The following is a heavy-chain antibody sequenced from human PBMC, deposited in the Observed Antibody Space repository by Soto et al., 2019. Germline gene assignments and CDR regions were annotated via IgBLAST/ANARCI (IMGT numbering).Heavy chain of an antibody. V-gene: IGHV1-3*01. CDR3: ARGPGGPDGPGDY. CDR1: GYTFTSYA. Sequence: QVQLVQSGAEVKKPGASVKVSCKASGYTFTSYAMHWVRQAPGQRLEWMEWINAGNGNTKYSQKFQGRVTITRDTSASTAYMELSSLRSEDTAVYYCARGPGGPDGPGDYWGQGTLVTVSS. D-gene: IGHD2-15*01. J-gene: IGHJ4*02. CDR2: INAGNGNT.